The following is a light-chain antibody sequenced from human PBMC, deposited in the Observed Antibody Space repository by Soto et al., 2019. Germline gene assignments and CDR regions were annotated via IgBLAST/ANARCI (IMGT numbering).Light chain of an antibody. CDR3: QHRSNWPPIT. CDR1: QSVSSY. CDR2: DAS. Sequence: EIVLTQSPATLSLSPGERDTLSCRASQSVSSYLAWYHQKPGQAPRLLIYDASNRATGIPARFSGSGSGTDFTLTISSLEPEDFAVYYCQHRSNWPPITFGQGTRLEIK. V-gene: IGKV3-11*01. J-gene: IGKJ5*01.